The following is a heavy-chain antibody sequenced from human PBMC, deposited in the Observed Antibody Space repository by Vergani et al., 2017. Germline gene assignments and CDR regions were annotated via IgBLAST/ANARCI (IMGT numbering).Heavy chain of an antibody. CDR1: GFTFSSYS. Sequence: EVQLVESGGGLVQPGGSLRLSCAASGFTFSSYSMNWVRQAPGKGLEWVSYISSSSSTIYYADSVKGRFTISRDNAKNSLYLQMNSLRAEDTAVYYCAIELVTYYGSGSKNWFDPWGQGTLVTVSS. D-gene: IGHD3-10*01. J-gene: IGHJ5*02. V-gene: IGHV3-48*01. CDR3: AIELVTYYGSGSKNWFDP. CDR2: ISSSSSTI.